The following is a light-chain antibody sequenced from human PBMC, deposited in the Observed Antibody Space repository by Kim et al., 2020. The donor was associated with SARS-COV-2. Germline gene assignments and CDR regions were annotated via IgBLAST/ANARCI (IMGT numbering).Light chain of an antibody. CDR3: QQLNSYPIT. J-gene: IGKJ5*01. CDR1: QDIISY. CDR2: TTS. V-gene: IGKV1-9*01. Sequence: VEGNVTIPGRASQDIISYLAWYQPKPGKAPKLLMYTTSALQGGVPSRFSGSGSGTEFSLTIGSRQPEDLATYYCQQLNSYPITFGQGTRLEIK.